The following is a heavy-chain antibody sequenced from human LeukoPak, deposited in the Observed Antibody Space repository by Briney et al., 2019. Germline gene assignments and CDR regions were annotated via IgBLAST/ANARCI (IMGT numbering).Heavy chain of an antibody. D-gene: IGHD5-24*01. V-gene: IGHV3-33*08. CDR1: GFTFSSYE. CDR2: IWYDGSDK. J-gene: IGHJ2*01. Sequence: GGSLRLSCAASGFTFSSYEMNWVRQAPGKGLEWVAVIWYDGSDKYYADSVKGRFTTSRDKSKNTLYLQMNSLRAEDTAVYFCARDLAVGRWPLWHFDLWGRGTLVTVSS. CDR3: ARDLAVGRWPLWHFDL.